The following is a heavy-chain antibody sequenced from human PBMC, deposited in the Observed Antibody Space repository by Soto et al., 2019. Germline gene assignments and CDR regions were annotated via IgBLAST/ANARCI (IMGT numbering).Heavy chain of an antibody. J-gene: IGHJ5*02. Sequence: QVQLVQSGAEVQKPGSSVKVSCTASGGTFSSHTISWVRQAPGQGLEWMGGIIPIFGTKKIAQNFQDRVTITADESTSTAYMELVSLTSDETVGYSCARGHGSGYNCIYWLEPWDQGKVVTVPS. D-gene: IGHD1-20*01. CDR1: GGTFSSHT. CDR2: IIPIFGTK. V-gene: IGHV1-69*01. CDR3: ARGHGSGYNCIYWLEP.